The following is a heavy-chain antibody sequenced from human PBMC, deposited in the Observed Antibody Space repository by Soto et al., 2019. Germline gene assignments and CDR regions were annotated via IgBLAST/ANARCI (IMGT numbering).Heavy chain of an antibody. CDR1: GFSLSTSGVG. Sequence: QITLKESGPTLVKPTQTLTLTCTFSGFSLSTSGVGVGWIRQPPGKALAWLALIYWDDDKRYSPSLKSRLTITKDTSKNQVVLTMTNMDPVDTATYYCAHMTTVTTMHAFDIWGQGTMVTVSS. CDR2: IYWDDDK. V-gene: IGHV2-5*02. CDR3: AHMTTVTTMHAFDI. D-gene: IGHD4-17*01. J-gene: IGHJ3*02.